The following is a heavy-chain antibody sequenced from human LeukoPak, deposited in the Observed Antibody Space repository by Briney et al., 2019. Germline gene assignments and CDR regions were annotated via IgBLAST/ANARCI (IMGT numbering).Heavy chain of an antibody. CDR2: IYHSGST. CDR3: AREVSGYYCGDY. J-gene: IGHJ4*02. Sequence: SETLSLTCTVSGYSISSGYYWGWIRQPPGKGLEWIGSIYHSGSTYYNPSLKSRVTISVDTSKNQFSLKLSSVTAADTAVYYCAREVSGYYCGDYWGQGTLVTVSS. CDR1: GYSISSGYY. D-gene: IGHD3-22*01. V-gene: IGHV4-38-2*02.